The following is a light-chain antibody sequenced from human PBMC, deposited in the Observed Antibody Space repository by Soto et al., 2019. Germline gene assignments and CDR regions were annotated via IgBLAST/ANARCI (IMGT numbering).Light chain of an antibody. CDR2: KAS. Sequence: DIQMTQSPSTLSASVGDRVTITCWASQTISSWLAWYQQKPGEAPKFLIYKASSLQSGVPSRFSGSGSGTEFTLTISSLQPDDFATYYCQQYNSYPYTFGQGTKLEIK. V-gene: IGKV1-5*03. CDR3: QQYNSYPYT. CDR1: QTISSW. J-gene: IGKJ2*01.